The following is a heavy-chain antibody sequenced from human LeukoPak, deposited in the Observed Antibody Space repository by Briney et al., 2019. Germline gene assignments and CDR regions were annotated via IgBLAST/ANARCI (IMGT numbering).Heavy chain of an antibody. CDR3: ARDRWFDP. V-gene: IGHV3-9*01. Sequence: PGRPLRLSCAASGFTFDDYAMHWVRQAPGKGLEWVSGISWNSGSIGYADSVKGRFTISRDNAKNSLYLQMNSLRAEDTAVYYCARDRWFDPWGQGTLVTVSS. CDR2: ISWNSGSI. J-gene: IGHJ5*02. CDR1: GFTFDDYA.